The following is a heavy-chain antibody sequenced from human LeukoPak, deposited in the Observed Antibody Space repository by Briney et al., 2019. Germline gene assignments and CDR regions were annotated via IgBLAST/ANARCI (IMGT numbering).Heavy chain of an antibody. J-gene: IGHJ4*02. Sequence: GGSLRLSCAASGFTFSSYWMHWVRQAPGKGLVWVSRINSDGSSTSYADSVKGRFTISRDNAKNTLYLQMNSLRAEDTAVYYCAKVGTGWPLGVIDYWGQGTLVTVSS. D-gene: IGHD1-1*01. V-gene: IGHV3-74*01. CDR3: AKVGTGWPLGVIDY. CDR1: GFTFSSYW. CDR2: INSDGSST.